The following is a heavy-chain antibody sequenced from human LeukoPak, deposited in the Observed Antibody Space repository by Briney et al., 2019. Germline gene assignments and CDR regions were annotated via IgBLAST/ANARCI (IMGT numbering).Heavy chain of an antibody. Sequence: PSETLSLTCTVSGGSISSGDYCWSWLRPPQGKGLEWIGYIYYSGSTYYNPSLKSRVTISVDASKNQFSLKLSSVTAADTAVYYCARVGGWFGELLGWGQGTLVSVSS. CDR1: GGSISSGDYC. J-gene: IGHJ4*02. CDR3: ARVGGWFGELLG. D-gene: IGHD3-10*01. CDR2: IYYSGST. V-gene: IGHV4-30-4*01.